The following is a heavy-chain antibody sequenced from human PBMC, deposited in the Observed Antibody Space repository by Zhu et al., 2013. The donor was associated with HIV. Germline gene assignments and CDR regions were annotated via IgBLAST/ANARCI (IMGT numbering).Heavy chain of an antibody. CDR2: IYPSGTT. CDR1: GGSISGYH. J-gene: IGHJ4*02. D-gene: IGHD6-19*01. CDR3: ARHVAVPGTRGFDS. Sequence: VQLQESGPGLVKPSETLALTCTVSGGSISGYHRSWVRQPPGKGLEWIGEIYPSGTTNYNPSLKSRATMSLDKSKNQLSLKLTSVTAADSAVYYCARHVAVPGTRGFDSWGQGTLVTVSS. V-gene: IGHV4-4*02.